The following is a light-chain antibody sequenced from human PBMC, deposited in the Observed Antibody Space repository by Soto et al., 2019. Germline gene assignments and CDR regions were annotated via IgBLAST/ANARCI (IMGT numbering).Light chain of an antibody. CDR1: QTVRNN. V-gene: IGKV3-15*01. Sequence: EIVLTQSPGTLSLSPGERATLFCRASQTVRNNLAWYQQKPGQAPRLLIYGASTRATGIPARFSGSGSGTEFTLTISSLQSEDFAVYYCQQYNNWPGTFGQGTRLEI. CDR3: QQYNNWPGT. CDR2: GAS. J-gene: IGKJ5*01.